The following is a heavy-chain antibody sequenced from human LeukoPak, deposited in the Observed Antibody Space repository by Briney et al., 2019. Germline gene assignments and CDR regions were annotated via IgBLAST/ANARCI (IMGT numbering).Heavy chain of an antibody. J-gene: IGHJ4*02. CDR3: ARRFCSGGTCYSSLDY. Sequence: PSQTLSLTCTVSGGSISSGGYYWSWIRQPPGKGLEWIGYIYHSGSTYYNPSLKSRVTISVDRSKNQFSLKLSSVTAADTAVYYCARRFCSGGTCYSSLDYWGQGTLVTVSS. V-gene: IGHV4-30-2*01. CDR1: GGSISSGGYY. CDR2: IYHSGST. D-gene: IGHD2-15*01.